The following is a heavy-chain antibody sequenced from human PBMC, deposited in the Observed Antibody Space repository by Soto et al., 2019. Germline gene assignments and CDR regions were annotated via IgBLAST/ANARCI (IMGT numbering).Heavy chain of an antibody. CDR3: AAAPTVTTFPYYYYGMDV. V-gene: IGHV1-58*01. D-gene: IGHD4-17*01. CDR1: GFTFTSSA. J-gene: IGHJ6*02. Sequence: SVKVSCKASGFTFTSSAVQWVRQARGQRLEWIGWIVVGSGNTNYAQKFQERVTITRDMSTSTAYMELSSLRSEDTAVYYCAAAPTVTTFPYYYYGMDVWGQGTTVTVSS. CDR2: IVVGSGNT.